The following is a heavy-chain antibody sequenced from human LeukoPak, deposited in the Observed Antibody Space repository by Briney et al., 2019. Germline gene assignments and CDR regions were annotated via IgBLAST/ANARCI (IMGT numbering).Heavy chain of an antibody. CDR2: IYHSGST. J-gene: IGHJ6*04. CDR1: GGSISSSNW. Sequence: PSETLSLTCAVSGGSISSSNWWRWVRQPPGKGLEWIGEIYHSGSTNYNPSLKSRVTISVDKSKNQFSLKLSSVTAADTAVYYCAVLVVGPFGYYYYGMDVWGKGTTVTVSS. CDR3: AVLVVGPFGYYYYGMDV. V-gene: IGHV4-4*02. D-gene: IGHD2-2*01.